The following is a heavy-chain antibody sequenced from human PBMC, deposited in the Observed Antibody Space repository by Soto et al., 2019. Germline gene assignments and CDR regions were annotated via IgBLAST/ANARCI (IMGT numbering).Heavy chain of an antibody. CDR3: VRGWLSGRSWYYFDF. J-gene: IGHJ4*02. V-gene: IGHV4-34*01. D-gene: IGHD6-13*01. Sequence: QVQLHQWGAGLLKPSETLSLTCAVSGGSFSGYFWGWIRQPPGKGLEWIGEVNYGGSTNYTPSLKGRLTMAVDTSKNQVSLRLTAVTAADTAVYFCVRGWLSGRSWYYFDFWGQGSLVAVSS. CDR1: GGSFSGYF. CDR2: VNYGGST.